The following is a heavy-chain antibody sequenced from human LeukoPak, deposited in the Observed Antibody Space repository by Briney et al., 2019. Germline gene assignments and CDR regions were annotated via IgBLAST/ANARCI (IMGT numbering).Heavy chain of an antibody. CDR3: ARDGNFDI. J-gene: IGHJ3*02. CDR1: GYTFTAYY. D-gene: IGHD4-23*01. Sequence: ASVKVSCKASGYTFTAYYIHWVRQAPGQGLEWMGWINPNSGDTNYAQKFQSRVTMTRDTSISTAYMELSRLRSDDTAFYYCARDGNFDIWGQGTMVTVSS. V-gene: IGHV1-2*02. CDR2: INPNSGDT.